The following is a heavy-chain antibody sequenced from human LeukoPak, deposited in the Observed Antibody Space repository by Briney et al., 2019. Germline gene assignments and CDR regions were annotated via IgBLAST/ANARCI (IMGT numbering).Heavy chain of an antibody. D-gene: IGHD3-3*01. CDR3: ARDLTIFGVAQDYGMDV. V-gene: IGHV1-18*01. CDR2: ISAYNGNT. CDR1: GGTFSSYA. Sequence: GASAKVSCKASGGTFSSYAISWVRQAPGQGLEWMGWISAYNGNTNYAQKLQGRVTMTTDTSTSTAYMELRSLRSDDTAVYYCARDLTIFGVAQDYGMDVWGQGTTVTVS. J-gene: IGHJ6*02.